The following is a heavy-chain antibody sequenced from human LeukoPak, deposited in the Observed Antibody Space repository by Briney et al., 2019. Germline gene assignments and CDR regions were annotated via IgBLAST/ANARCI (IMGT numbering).Heavy chain of an antibody. CDR2: IKEDGSQK. V-gene: IGHV3-7*04. CDR1: GFTFSTYW. CDR3: ARAATSYGSGSYYNGYYFDY. D-gene: IGHD3-10*01. Sequence: PGGSLRLSCAASGFTFSTYWMSWVRQAPGRGLEWVANIKEDGSQKYYVDSVKGRFTISRDNAKNSVFLQMNSLRAEDTDVYYCARAATSYGSGSYYNGYYFDYWGQGTLVTVSS. J-gene: IGHJ4*02.